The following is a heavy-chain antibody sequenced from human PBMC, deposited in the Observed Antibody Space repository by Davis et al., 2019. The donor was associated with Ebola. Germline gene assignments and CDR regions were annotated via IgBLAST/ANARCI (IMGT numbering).Heavy chain of an antibody. J-gene: IGHJ4*02. D-gene: IGHD6-19*01. Sequence: PGGSLRLSCTVSGDSITSYFWNWIRKPPGKGLEWMAYVDKDGNTGYNPSLKSRPTISMDTSKSQVSLEPNSVTAADTAIYYCAKAGGGWFNYDSWGQGILVTVSS. CDR3: AKAGGGWFNYDS. V-gene: IGHV4-59*01. CDR2: VDKDGNT. CDR1: GDSITSYF.